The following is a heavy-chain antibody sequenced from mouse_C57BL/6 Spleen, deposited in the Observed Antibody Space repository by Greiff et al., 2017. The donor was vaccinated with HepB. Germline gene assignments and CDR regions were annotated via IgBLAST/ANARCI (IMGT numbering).Heavy chain of an antibody. Sequence: VQLQQSGPELVKPGASVKISCKASGYAFSSSWMNWVKQRPGKGLEWIGRIYPGDGDTNYNGKFKGKATLTADKSSSTAYMQLSSLTSEDSAVYFCARRLHYYFDYWGQGTTLTVSS. CDR2: IYPGDGDT. CDR1: GYAFSSSW. CDR3: ARRLHYYFDY. D-gene: IGHD1-2*01. V-gene: IGHV1-82*01. J-gene: IGHJ2*01.